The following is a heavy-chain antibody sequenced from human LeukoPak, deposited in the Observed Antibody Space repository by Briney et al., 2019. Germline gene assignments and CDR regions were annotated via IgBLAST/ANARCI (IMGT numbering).Heavy chain of an antibody. CDR2: INHSGST. J-gene: IGHJ5*02. Sequence: KPSETLSLTCTVSGGPISSYYWSWIRQPPGKGLEWIGEINHSGSTNYNPSLKSRVTISVDTSKNQFSLKLSPVTAADTAVYYCARTRYTGSLDPWGQGILVTVSS. CDR3: ARTRYTGSLDP. CDR1: GGPISSYY. D-gene: IGHD1-26*01. V-gene: IGHV4-34*01.